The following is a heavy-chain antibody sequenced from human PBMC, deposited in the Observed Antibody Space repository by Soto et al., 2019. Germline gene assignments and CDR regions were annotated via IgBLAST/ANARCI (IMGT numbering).Heavy chain of an antibody. Sequence: QVQLVQSGAEVKKPGSSVKVSCKASGGTFSSYAISWVRQAPGQGLEWMGGIIPIFGTANYAQKFQGRVTITADESTSTAYMGLSSLGSEDTAVYCCAMCRSPVRRPYQGGMDVWGQGTTVTVSS. CDR1: GGTFSSYA. D-gene: IGHD3-10*01. J-gene: IGHJ6*02. CDR3: AMCRSPVRRPYQGGMDV. CDR2: IIPIFGTA. V-gene: IGHV1-69*01.